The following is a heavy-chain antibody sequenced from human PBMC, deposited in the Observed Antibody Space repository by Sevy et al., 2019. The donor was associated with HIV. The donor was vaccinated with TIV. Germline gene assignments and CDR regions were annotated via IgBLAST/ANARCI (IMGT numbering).Heavy chain of an antibody. CDR1: GFKFNGHG. CDR2: ISHDGDNK. D-gene: IGHD3-3*01. CDR3: AREYEVNNWRGVGAFDM. Sequence: GGSLRLSCVAPGFKFNGHGIHWVRQAPGKGLQWVAGISHDGDNKNYADSVKGRFSISGDQSKNTVFLQMNTLTTEDTAVYYCAREYEVNNWRGVGAFDMWGLGTMVTVSS. V-gene: IGHV3-30*14. J-gene: IGHJ3*02.